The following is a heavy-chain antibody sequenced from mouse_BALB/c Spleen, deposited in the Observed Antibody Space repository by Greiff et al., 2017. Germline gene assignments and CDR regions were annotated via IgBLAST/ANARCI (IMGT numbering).Heavy chain of an antibody. CDR2: IRSKSNNYAT. V-gene: IGHV10-1*02. CDR3: VRYYGYAMDY. CDR1: GFTFNTYA. D-gene: IGHD1-1*01. Sequence: EVKLEESGGGLVQPKGSLKLSCAASGFTFNTYAMNWVRQAPGKGLEWVARIRSKSNNYATYYADSVKDRFTISRDDSQSMLYLQMNNLKTEDTAMYYCVRYYGYAMDYWGQGTSVTVSS. J-gene: IGHJ4*01.